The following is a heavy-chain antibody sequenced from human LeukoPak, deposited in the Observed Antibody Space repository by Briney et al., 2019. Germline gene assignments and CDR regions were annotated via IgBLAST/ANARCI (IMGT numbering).Heavy chain of an antibody. CDR3: ARHRGSSSLFDY. V-gene: IGHV4-59*08. Sequence: SETLSLTCTVSGGSINSYYWSWIRQPPGKGLEWIGYIYYSGSTKYNPSLKRRVTISVDTSKNQFSLKLSSVTAADTAVYYCARHRGSSSLFDYWGQGTLVTVSS. J-gene: IGHJ4*02. CDR1: GGSINSYY. D-gene: IGHD6-6*01. CDR2: IYYSGST.